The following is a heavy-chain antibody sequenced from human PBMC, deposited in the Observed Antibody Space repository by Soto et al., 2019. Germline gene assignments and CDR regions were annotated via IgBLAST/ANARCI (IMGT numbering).Heavy chain of an antibody. J-gene: IGHJ3*01. D-gene: IGHD2-15*01. CDR1: GFIFRNYG. Sequence: QVQLVESGGGVVQPGRSLRLSCAASGFIFRNYGMHWVRQAPGKWLEWVAVIINDGRQKNEADSVKGRFTISRDNSKSTLFLQMNSLTVEDTAVYYCVRDDIGPPNALDVWGRGTMVTVSS. V-gene: IGHV3-33*01. CDR2: IINDGRQK. CDR3: VRDDIGPPNALDV.